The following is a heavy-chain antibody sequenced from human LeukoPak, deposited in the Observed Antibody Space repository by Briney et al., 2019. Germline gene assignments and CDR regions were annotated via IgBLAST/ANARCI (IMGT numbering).Heavy chain of an antibody. CDR1: GGSFSGYY. Sequence: PSETLSLTCAVYGGSFSGYYWSWIRQPPGKGLEWIGEINHSGSTNYNPSLKSRVTISVDTSKNQFSLKLSSVTAADTAVHYCARGWFRYYDILTGPPVFEYWGQGTLVTVSS. V-gene: IGHV4-34*01. CDR2: INHSGST. D-gene: IGHD3-9*01. CDR3: ARGWFRYYDILTGPPVFEY. J-gene: IGHJ4*02.